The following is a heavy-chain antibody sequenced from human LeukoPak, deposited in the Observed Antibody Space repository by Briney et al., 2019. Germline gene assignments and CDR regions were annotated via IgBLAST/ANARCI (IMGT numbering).Heavy chain of an antibody. CDR1: GYTFSRYG. CDR2: ISVYNGNT. D-gene: IGHD2-2*01. V-gene: IGHV1-18*01. Sequence: ASVKVSCKASGYTFSRYGINWVRQPPAQGLEWMGWISVYNGNTDNSQRLQGRITRTADTSSSTAFMELTSLRSDDTAVYFCARERTSWSFENCGQGTLVTVS. CDR3: ARERTSWSFEN. J-gene: IGHJ4*02.